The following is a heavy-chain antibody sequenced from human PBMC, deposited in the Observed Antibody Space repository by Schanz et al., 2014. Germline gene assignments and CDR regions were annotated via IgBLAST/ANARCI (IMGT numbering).Heavy chain of an antibody. CDR2: IFYSGST. Sequence: QLQLQESGPGLVKPSETLSLTCTVSGGSISSSSYYWGWIRQPPGKGLEWIGSIFYSGSTYYNLSLKSRVPISVNTSKTQSPLKVNSVTAAETAVYYCARENVGRGFDYWGRGALVTVSS. CDR3: ARENVGRGFDY. J-gene: IGHJ4*02. V-gene: IGHV4-39*02. D-gene: IGHD3-10*02. CDR1: GGSISSSSYY.